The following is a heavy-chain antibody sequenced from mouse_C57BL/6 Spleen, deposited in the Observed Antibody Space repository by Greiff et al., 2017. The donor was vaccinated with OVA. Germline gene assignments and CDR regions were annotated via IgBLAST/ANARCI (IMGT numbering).Heavy chain of an antibody. CDR3: ARHENGYDVWFAY. CDR1: GFSLTSYG. CDR2: IWSDGST. V-gene: IGHV2-6-1*01. Sequence: VKLMESGPGLVAPSQSLSITCTVSGFSLTSYGVHWVRQPPGKGLEWLVVIWSDGSTTYNSALKSRLSISKDNSKSQVFLKMNSLQTDDTAMYYCARHENGYDVWFAYWGQGTLVTVSA. D-gene: IGHD2-2*01. J-gene: IGHJ3*01.